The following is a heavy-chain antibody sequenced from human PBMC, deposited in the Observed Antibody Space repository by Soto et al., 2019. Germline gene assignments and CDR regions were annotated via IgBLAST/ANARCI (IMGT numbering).Heavy chain of an antibody. CDR1: GFTVSSNY. J-gene: IGHJ2*01. V-gene: IGHV3-53*02. CDR2: IYSGGST. CDR3: ARHPGYCYFDL. Sequence: EVQLVETGGGLIQPGGSLRLSCAASGFTVSSNYMSWVRQAPGKGLEWVSVIYSGGSTYYADSLKGRFTISRHNSKNALSLQMNSLRAEGRAVCYCARHPGYCYFDLWSRGTLVTVSS.